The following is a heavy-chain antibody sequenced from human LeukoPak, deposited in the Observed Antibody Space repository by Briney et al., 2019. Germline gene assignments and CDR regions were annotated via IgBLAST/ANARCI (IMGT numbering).Heavy chain of an antibody. CDR3: AKAVYDGTYWGWDFDAFDI. J-gene: IGHJ3*02. V-gene: IGHV3-9*01. D-gene: IGHD2-8*02. CDR1: GFTFGGYA. CDR2: ICWDSGSI. Sequence: GGSLRLSCAASGFTFGGYAMHWVRQAPGKGLEWVSVICWDSGSIDYADSVKGRFTISRDNAKNSLYLQMNSLRAEDTALYYCAKAVYDGTYWGWDFDAFDIWGQGTMVTVSS.